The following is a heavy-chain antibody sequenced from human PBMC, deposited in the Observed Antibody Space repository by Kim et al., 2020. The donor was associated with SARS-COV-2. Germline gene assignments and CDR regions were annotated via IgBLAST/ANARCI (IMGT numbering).Heavy chain of an antibody. D-gene: IGHD3-3*01. Sequence: ASVKVSCKASGYTFTGYYMHWVRQAPGQGLEWMGWINPNSGGTNYAQKFQGRVTMTRDTSISTAYMELSRLRSDDTAVYYCARGPFFWSGYYMVYWGQGTLVTVSS. CDR2: INPNSGGT. CDR1: GYTFTGYY. J-gene: IGHJ4*02. V-gene: IGHV1-2*02. CDR3: ARGPFFWSGYYMVY.